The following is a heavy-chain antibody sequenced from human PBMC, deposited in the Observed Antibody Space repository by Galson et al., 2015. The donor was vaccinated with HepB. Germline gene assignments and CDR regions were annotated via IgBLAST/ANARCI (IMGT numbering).Heavy chain of an antibody. J-gene: IGHJ3*02. CDR2: MNPNSGNT. V-gene: IGHV1-8*01. D-gene: IGHD3-3*01. Sequence: SVKVSCKASGYTFTSYDINWVRQATGQGLEWMGWMNPNSGNTGYAQKFQGRVTMTRNTSISTAYMELSSLRSEDTAVYYCAMAGNGVVTNDAFDIWGQGTMVTVPS. CDR1: GYTFTSYD. CDR3: AMAGNGVVTNDAFDI.